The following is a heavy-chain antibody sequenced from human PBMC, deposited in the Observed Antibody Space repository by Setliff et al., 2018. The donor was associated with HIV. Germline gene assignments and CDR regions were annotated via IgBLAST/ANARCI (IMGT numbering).Heavy chain of an antibody. V-gene: IGHV4-34*01. J-gene: IGHJ3*02. Sequence: SETLSLTCAVYGGSFSGYYWSWIRQPPGKGLEWIGEINHSGSTNYNPSLGSRVTISIDTSKNQFSLKLSSVTAADTAVYYCARNPCSGSSCPDAFDIWGQGTMVTVSS. CDR2: INHSGST. CDR3: ARNPCSGSSCPDAFDI. D-gene: IGHD2-15*01. CDR1: GGSFSGYY.